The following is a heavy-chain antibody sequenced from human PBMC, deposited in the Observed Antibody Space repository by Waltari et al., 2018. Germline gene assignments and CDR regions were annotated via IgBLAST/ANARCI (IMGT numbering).Heavy chain of an antibody. CDR2: IYDSGST. CDR3: ARVSRSFDWLHGMDV. V-gene: IGHV4-39*01. CDR1: GGSISISGYY. J-gene: IGHJ6*02. Sequence: QLQLQESGPGLVKPSETLSLTCTVPGGSISISGYYWGWIRQPPGKGLEWIGSIYDSGSTYYTPSLNSRVTMSVDTSKNQFFLNLSPATAADTAVYYCARVSRSFDWLHGMDVWGQGTTVTVSS. D-gene: IGHD3-9*01.